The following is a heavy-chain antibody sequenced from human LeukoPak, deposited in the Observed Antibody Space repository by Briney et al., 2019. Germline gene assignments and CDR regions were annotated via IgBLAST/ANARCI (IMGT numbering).Heavy chain of an antibody. CDR1: GFTFSSFG. J-gene: IGHJ3*02. CDR2: ISGSGSNT. CDR3: AKVLRSRTPPRDAFDI. V-gene: IGHV3-23*01. Sequence: PGGSLRLSCTASGFTFSSFGMSWVRQAPGNGLEWVSTISGSGSNTYYTDSLKGRFTISRDNSKNTLYLQMNSLRAEDTAVYYCAKVLRSRTPPRDAFDIWGQGTMVTVSS. D-gene: IGHD2-15*01.